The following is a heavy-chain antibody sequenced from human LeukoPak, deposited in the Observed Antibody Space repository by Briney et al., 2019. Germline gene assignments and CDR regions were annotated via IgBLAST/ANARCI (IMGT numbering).Heavy chain of an antibody. V-gene: IGHV1-69*05. CDR2: IIPIFGTA. CDR3: ASGIRFLEWNDAFDI. D-gene: IGHD3-3*01. J-gene: IGHJ3*02. CDR1: GGTFSSYA. Sequence: GASVKVSCKASGGTFSSYAISWVRQAPGQGLEWMGGIIPIFGTANYAQKFQGRVTITTDESTSTAYMELSSLRSEDTAVYYCASGIRFLEWNDAFDIWGQWTMVTVSS.